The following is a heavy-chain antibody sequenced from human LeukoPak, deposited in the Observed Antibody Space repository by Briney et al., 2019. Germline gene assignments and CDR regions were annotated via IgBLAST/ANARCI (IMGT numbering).Heavy chain of an antibody. D-gene: IGHD4-17*01. J-gene: IGHJ3*02. CDR1: GGSISSYY. Sequence: PSETLSLTCTVSGGSISSYYWSWIRQPAGKGLEWIGRIYTSGSTNYNRSLKSHVTMSVDTSKNQFALRLSSVTAADTAVYYCARAGSKVTIITGKLDAFDIWGQGTMVTVSS. CDR2: IYTSGST. CDR3: ARAGSKVTIITGKLDAFDI. V-gene: IGHV4-4*07.